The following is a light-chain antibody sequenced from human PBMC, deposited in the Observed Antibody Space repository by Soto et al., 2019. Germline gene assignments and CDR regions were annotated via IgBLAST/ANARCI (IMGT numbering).Light chain of an antibody. CDR3: KQYGSSPRT. J-gene: IGKJ1*01. CDR2: GAS. CDR1: RGVSANY. Sequence: ENLLTQSPGTLSLSPGEGATLSCRASRGVSANYLAWYQQKPGQAPTLLIYGASIRAAGIPDRFSGSGSGTDFPLTIRRLEPDDFAVYYCKQYGSSPRTFGQGTKVEIK. V-gene: IGKV3-20*01.